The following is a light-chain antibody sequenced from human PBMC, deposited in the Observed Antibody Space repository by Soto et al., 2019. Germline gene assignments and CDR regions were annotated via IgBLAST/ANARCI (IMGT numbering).Light chain of an antibody. J-gene: IGKJ4*01. Sequence: DIVMTQSPLSLPVTPGEPASISCRSSQSLLHSNGYKYLDWYLQKPGQSPQLLIYLGSNRASGVPDRFSGSGSGTDFTLKISRVEAEDVGVYYCMQALQTGASLPTFGGGTKVEIK. CDR1: QSLLHSNGYKY. CDR3: MQALQTGASLPT. CDR2: LGS. V-gene: IGKV2-28*01.